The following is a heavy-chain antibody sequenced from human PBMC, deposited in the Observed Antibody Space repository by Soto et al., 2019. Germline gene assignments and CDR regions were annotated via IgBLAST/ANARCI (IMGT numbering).Heavy chain of an antibody. CDR1: GDSFDGLW. J-gene: IGHJ5*01. V-gene: IGHV5-10-1*01. CDR3: TRDEYNWTLFDP. CDR2: IDPSGSYT. D-gene: IGHD1-20*01. Sequence: PGLSIRVRRKGAGDSFDGLWGRRVRQIPGKGLEWMRRIDPSGSYTRDRPSFQRHVTISADPSIGSADLQWSSLKASDTALYFCTRDEYNWTLFDPCGQRTLATVSS.